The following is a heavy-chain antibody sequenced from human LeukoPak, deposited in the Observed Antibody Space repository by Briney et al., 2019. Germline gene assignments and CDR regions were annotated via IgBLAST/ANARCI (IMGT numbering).Heavy chain of an antibody. CDR2: INPNSGGT. Sequence: ASVKVSCKASGYTFTGYYMHWVRQAPGQGLEWMGWINPNSGGTNYAQKFQGRVTMTRGTSISTAYMELSRLRSDDTAVYYCARADNYYDSSGYCRYWGQGTLVTVSS. J-gene: IGHJ4*02. V-gene: IGHV1-2*02. D-gene: IGHD3-22*01. CDR3: ARADNYYDSSGYCRY. CDR1: GYTFTGYY.